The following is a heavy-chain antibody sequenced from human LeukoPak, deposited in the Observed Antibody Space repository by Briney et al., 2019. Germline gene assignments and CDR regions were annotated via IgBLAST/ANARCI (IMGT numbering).Heavy chain of an antibody. J-gene: IGHJ3*02. CDR2: ISSSSSDI. V-gene: IGHV3-21*01. CDR3: ARGDGYNPTAGSAFDI. Sequence: GGSLRLSCAASGFTFSSYSMNWVRQAPGKGLEWVSSISSSSSDIYYADSVKGRFTISRDNAKNSLYLQMNSLRAEDTAVYYCARGDGYNPTAGSAFDIWGQGTMVTVSS. CDR1: GFTFSSYS. D-gene: IGHD5-24*01.